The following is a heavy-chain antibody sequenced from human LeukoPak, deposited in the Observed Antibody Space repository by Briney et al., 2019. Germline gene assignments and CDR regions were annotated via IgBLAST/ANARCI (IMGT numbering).Heavy chain of an antibody. CDR2: IYYSGST. CDR3: ARSKYYDFWSGYPYFDY. V-gene: IGHV4-59*01. D-gene: IGHD3-3*01. CDR1: GGSISSYY. J-gene: IGHJ4*02. Sequence: SETLSLTCTVSGGSISSYYWSWIRQPPGKGLEWIGYIYYSGSTNYNPSLKSRVTISVDTSKNQFSLKLSSVTAADTAVYYCARSKYYDFWSGYPYFDYWGQGTLVTVSS.